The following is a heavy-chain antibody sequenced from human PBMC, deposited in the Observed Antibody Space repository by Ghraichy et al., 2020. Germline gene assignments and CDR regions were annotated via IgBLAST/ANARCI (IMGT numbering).Heavy chain of an antibody. D-gene: IGHD5-12*01. CDR2: INPNSGGT. CDR3: AGHVDIVATITPPYYYYYYGMDV. V-gene: IGHV1-2*02. J-gene: IGHJ6*02. CDR1: GYTFTGYY. Sequence: ASVKVSCKASGYTFTGYYMHWVRQAPGQGLEWMGWINPNSGGTNYAQKIQGRVTMTRDTSISTAYMELSRLRSDDTAVYYCAGHVDIVATITPPYYYYYYGMDVWGQGTTVTVSS.